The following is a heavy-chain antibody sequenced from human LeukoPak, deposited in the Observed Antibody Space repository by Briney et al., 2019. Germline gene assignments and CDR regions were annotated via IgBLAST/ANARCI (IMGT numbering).Heavy chain of an antibody. Sequence: SVKVSCKASGGTFSSYAISWVRQAPGQGLEWMGRIIPILGIAKYAPKFQGRVTITADKSTSTAYMELSSLRSEDTAVYYCASSRTTVTSTTFDYWGQGTLVTVSS. CDR2: IIPILGIA. CDR3: ASSRTTVTSTTFDY. V-gene: IGHV1-69*04. D-gene: IGHD4-17*01. J-gene: IGHJ4*02. CDR1: GGTFSSYA.